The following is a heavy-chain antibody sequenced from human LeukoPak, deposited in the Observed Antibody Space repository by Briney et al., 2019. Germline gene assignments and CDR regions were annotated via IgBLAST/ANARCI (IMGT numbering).Heavy chain of an antibody. V-gene: IGHV4-4*07. D-gene: IGHD4-17*01. CDR1: SVSVSNYF. Sequence: SETLSLTCTVSSVSVSNYFYSWVRQPAGKGLEWIGRIYTSGSTHYNPSLRSRVTMSVDTSKNQFSLKLTSVTAADTAVYYCAKEYKGDYRGFDYWGQGTLVTVSS. J-gene: IGHJ4*02. CDR3: AKEYKGDYRGFDY. CDR2: IYTSGST.